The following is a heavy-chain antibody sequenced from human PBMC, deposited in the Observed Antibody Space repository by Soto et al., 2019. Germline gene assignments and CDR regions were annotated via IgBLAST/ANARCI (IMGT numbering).Heavy chain of an antibody. Sequence: SETLSLTSAVSGGSISGCGYSWTLIRQPPGKGLEWIGYIYHSGSTYYNPSLKSRVTISVDRSKNQFSLKLSSVTAADTAVYYCARGQVVAAQHWGQGTLVTVSP. V-gene: IGHV4-30-2*01. D-gene: IGHD2-15*01. CDR1: GGSISGCGYS. CDR2: IYHSGST. CDR3: ARGQVVAAQH. J-gene: IGHJ4*02.